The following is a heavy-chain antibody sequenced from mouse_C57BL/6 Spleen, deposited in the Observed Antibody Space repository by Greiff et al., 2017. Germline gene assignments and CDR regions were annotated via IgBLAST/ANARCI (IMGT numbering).Heavy chain of an antibody. CDR1: GYSITSGYY. V-gene: IGHV3-6*01. CDR2: ISYDGSN. D-gene: IGHD3-2*02. Sequence: EVHLVESGPGLVKPSQSLSLTCSVTGYSITSGYYWNWIRQFPGNKLEWMGYISYDGSNNYNPSLKNRISITRDTSKNQFFLKLNSVTTEDTATYYCALDSSGLYAMDYWGQGTSVTVSS. J-gene: IGHJ4*01. CDR3: ALDSSGLYAMDY.